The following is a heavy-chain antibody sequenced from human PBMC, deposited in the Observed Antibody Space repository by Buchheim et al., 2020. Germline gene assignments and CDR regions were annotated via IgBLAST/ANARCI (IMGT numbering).Heavy chain of an antibody. CDR2: IYHSGST. CDR3: ARGAAAEGIL. D-gene: IGHD6-13*01. Sequence: QQQLQESGSGLVKPSQTLSLTCAVSGGSISSGGYSWSWIRQPPGKGLEWIGYIYHSGSTYYNPSLKSRVTISVDRSKNQFSLKLSSVTAADTAVYYCARGAAAEGILWGQGTL. CDR1: GGSISSGGYS. V-gene: IGHV4-30-2*01. J-gene: IGHJ4*02.